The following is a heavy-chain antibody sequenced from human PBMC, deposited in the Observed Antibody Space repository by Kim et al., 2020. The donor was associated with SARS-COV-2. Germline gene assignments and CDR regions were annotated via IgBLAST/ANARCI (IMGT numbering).Heavy chain of an antibody. J-gene: IGHJ4*02. CDR1: GGSISSGGYY. D-gene: IGHD3-3*01. V-gene: IGHV4-31*03. CDR2: IYYSGST. CDR3: ARSLGLFWSGRSESFDY. Sequence: SETLSLTCTVSGGSISSGGYYWSWIRQHPGKGLEWIGYIYYSGSTYYNPSLKSRVTISIDTSKNQFSLKLSSVTAADTAVYYCARSLGLFWSGRSESFDYWGQGTLVTVSS.